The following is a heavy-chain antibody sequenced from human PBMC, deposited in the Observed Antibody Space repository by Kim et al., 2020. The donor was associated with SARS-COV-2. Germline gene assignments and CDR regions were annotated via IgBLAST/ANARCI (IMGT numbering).Heavy chain of an antibody. CDR1: GYTFTSYG. V-gene: IGHV1-18*04. CDR3: ASGFDHKSLYYDFWSGYYKSYYYGMDV. J-gene: IGHJ6*02. D-gene: IGHD3-3*01. Sequence: ASVKVSCKASGYTFTSYGISWVRQAPGQGLEWMGWISAYNGNTNYAQKLQGRVTMTTDTSTSTAYMELRSLRSDDTAVYYCASGFDHKSLYYDFWSGYYKSYYYGMDVWGQGTTVTVSS. CDR2: ISAYNGNT.